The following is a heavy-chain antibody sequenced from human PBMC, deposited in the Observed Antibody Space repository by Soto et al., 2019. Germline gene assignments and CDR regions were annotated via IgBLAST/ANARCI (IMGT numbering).Heavy chain of an antibody. CDR2: IQSQSDGSTT. D-gene: IGHD6-19*01. J-gene: IGHJ6*02. Sequence: PGGSLRLSCAASGFTLSNYWMHWVRQTPGEGLVWVSHIQSQSDGSTTSYADSVKGRFTISRDNAKNSLYLQMNSLRAEDTAVYYCVRVQIEVAGSYGMDVWGQGTKVTV. CDR1: GFTLSNYW. V-gene: IGHV3-74*01. CDR3: VRVQIEVAGSYGMDV.